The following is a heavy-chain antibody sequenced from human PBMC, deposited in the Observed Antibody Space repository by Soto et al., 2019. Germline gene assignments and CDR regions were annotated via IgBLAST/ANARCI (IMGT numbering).Heavy chain of an antibody. CDR3: ARALYAYVWGTNPPPFDS. V-gene: IGHV1-18*01. CDR2: ISAYKGNT. CDR1: GYTFTSYG. Sequence: QVQLVQSGAEVKKPGASVKVSCKASGYTFTSYGISWVRQAPGQGLEWMGWISAYKGNTNNAQRLKGRVTMTTDTSPSSAYRERSSVRLADTAVNYGARALYAYVWGTNPPPFDSWGQGTLVTVSS. D-gene: IGHD3-16*01. J-gene: IGHJ4*02.